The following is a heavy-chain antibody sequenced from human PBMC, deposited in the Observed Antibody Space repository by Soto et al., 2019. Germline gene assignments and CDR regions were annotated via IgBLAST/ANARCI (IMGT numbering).Heavy chain of an antibody. CDR1: GFTFGTYT. CDR2: ISSHGGRT. J-gene: IGHJ4*02. D-gene: IGHD7-27*01. Sequence: GGSLRLSCSASGFTFGTYTMHRVRQAPGRGPECVSTISSHGGRTFYADFVKGRFTMSSDNSKNTLYLQMSSLRLEDTAVYYCVKARATGPKSDFDYWGQGTLVTVSS. CDR3: VKARATGPKSDFDY. V-gene: IGHV3-64D*06.